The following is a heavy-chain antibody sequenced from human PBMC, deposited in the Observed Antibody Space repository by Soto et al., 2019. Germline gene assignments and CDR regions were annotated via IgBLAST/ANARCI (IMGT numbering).Heavy chain of an antibody. CDR3: ARGVGSSSWYRTRGWFDP. J-gene: IGHJ5*02. V-gene: IGHV1-18*01. CDR1: GYTFTSYG. Sequence: ASVKVSCKASGYTFTSYGISWVRQAPGQGLEWMGWISAYNGNTNYAQKLQGRVTMTTDTSTSTAYMELRSLRSDDTAVYYCARGVGSSSWYRTRGWFDPWGQGTLVTVSS. CDR2: ISAYNGNT. D-gene: IGHD6-13*01.